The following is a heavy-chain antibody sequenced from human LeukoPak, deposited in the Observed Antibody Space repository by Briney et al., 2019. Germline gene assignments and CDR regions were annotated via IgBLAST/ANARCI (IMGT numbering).Heavy chain of an antibody. Sequence: KPSETLSLTCAVYGRSFSGYYWSWIRQPPGKGLEWIGEINHSGSTNYNPSLKSRVTISVDTSKNQFSLKLSSVTAADTAVYYCARAPPVNYYDSSGYYYYYYYYMDVWGKGTTVTVSS. CDR3: ARAPPVNYYDSSGYYYYYYYYMDV. CDR1: GRSFSGYY. D-gene: IGHD3-22*01. J-gene: IGHJ6*03. CDR2: INHSGST. V-gene: IGHV4-34*01.